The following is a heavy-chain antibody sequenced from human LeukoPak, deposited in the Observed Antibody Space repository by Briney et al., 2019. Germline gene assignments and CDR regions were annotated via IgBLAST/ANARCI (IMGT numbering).Heavy chain of an antibody. CDR3: ARDQSSSSDY. CDR2: IYHSGST. V-gene: IGHV4-34*01. CDR1: GGSFSGYY. Sequence: SETLSLTCAVYGGSFSGYYWSWVRQPPGKGLEWIGEIYHSGSTNYNPSLKSRVTISVDKSKNQFSLKLSSVTAADTAVYYCARDQSSSSDYWGQGTLVTVSS. J-gene: IGHJ4*02. D-gene: IGHD6-13*01.